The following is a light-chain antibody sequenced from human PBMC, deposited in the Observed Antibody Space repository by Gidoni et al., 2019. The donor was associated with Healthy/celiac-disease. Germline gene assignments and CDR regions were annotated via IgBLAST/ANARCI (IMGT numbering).Light chain of an antibody. CDR1: SPNIGSNT. J-gene: IGLJ2*01. CDR3: AAWDDSLNGVV. Sequence: QSVLTQPPSASGTHGQRVTISCSGSSPNIGSNTVNWYQQRPVTAPKLLIYSTNQRPSGVPDRFSGSQSGTSASLAISGLQSEDEADYYCAAWDDSLNGVVFGGGTKLTVL. V-gene: IGLV1-44*01. CDR2: STN.